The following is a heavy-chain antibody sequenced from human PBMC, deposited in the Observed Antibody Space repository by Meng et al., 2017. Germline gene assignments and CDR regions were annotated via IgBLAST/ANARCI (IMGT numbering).Heavy chain of an antibody. CDR1: GVSISSGSYY. D-gene: IGHD1-26*01. J-gene: IGHJ3*02. CDR3: ARVIYGGSYFPDAFDI. Sequence: SETLSHTCTVSGVSISSGSYYWSWIRQPAGKGLEWIGRIYTSGSTNYNPSLKSRVTILVDTSKNQFSLKLSSVTAADTAVYYCARVIYGGSYFPDAFDIWGQGTMVTVSS. V-gene: IGHV4-61*02. CDR2: IYTSGST.